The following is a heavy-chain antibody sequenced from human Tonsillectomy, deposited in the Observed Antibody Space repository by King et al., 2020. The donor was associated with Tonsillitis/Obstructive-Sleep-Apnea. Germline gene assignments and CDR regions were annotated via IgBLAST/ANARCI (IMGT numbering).Heavy chain of an antibody. V-gene: IGHV3-21*01. CDR3: ARGEGGSDYYYYMDV. Sequence: QLVQSGGGLVKPGGSLRLSCAASGFTFSRYSMNWVRQAPGKGLEWFSFISSSIIYIYYADSVKGRFTISRDNAKNSLYLQMNSLRAEDTAVYYCARGEGGSDYYYYMDVWGKGTTVTVSS. D-gene: IGHD3-16*01. J-gene: IGHJ6*03. CDR2: ISSSIIYI. CDR1: GFTFSRYS.